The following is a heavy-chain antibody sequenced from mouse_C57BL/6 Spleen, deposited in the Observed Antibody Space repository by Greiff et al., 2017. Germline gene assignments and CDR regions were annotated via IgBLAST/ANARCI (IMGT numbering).Heavy chain of an antibody. J-gene: IGHJ4*01. CDR3: ARGYCVEYYAMDY. CDR2: ISSGSSTI. D-gene: IGHD2-3*01. Sequence: EVKVVESGGGLVKPGGSLKLSCAASGFTFSDYGMHWVRQAPEKGLEWVAYISSGSSTIYYADTEKGRFTISRDNAKNTMFLQMTSLRYDDTAMYYCARGYCVEYYAMDYWGQGTSITVSS. V-gene: IGHV5-17*01. CDR1: GFTFSDYG.